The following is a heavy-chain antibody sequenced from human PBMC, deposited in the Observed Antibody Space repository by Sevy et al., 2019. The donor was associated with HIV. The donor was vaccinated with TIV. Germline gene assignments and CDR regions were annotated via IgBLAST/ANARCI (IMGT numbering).Heavy chain of an antibody. J-gene: IGHJ5*02. V-gene: IGHV3-21*01. CDR1: GFTFSSYS. CDR3: ARGPGVLEWLNWFDP. D-gene: IGHD3-3*01. Sequence: GGSLRLSCAASGFTFSSYSMNWVRQAPGKGLEWVSSISSSSSYIYYADSVKGRFTISRDNAKNSLYLQMNSLRAEDTAVYYCARGPGVLEWLNWFDPWGQGTLVTVSS. CDR2: ISSSSSYI.